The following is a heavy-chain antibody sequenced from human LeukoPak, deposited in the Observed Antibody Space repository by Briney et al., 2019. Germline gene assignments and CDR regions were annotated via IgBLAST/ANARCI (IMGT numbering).Heavy chain of an antibody. Sequence: SETLSLTCTASGGSISSSTYYWGWIRQPPGKGLEWIGSIYYSGSTYYNPSLKSRVTISVDTSKNQFSLILSSVTAADTAVYYCARDLRGVFTHHASGTSGWGVWGQGTTVTVSS. J-gene: IGHJ6*02. CDR1: GGSISSSTYY. D-gene: IGHD3-10*01. CDR2: IYYSGST. V-gene: IGHV4-39*07. CDR3: ARDLRGVFTHHASGTSGWGV.